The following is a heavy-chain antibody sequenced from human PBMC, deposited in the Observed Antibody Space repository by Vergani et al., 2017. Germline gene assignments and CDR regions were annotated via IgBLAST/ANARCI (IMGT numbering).Heavy chain of an antibody. D-gene: IGHD6-13*01. J-gene: IGHJ5*02. CDR1: GFTVSSNY. CDR3: AKDRGGKEKGIAAAGSWFDP. Sequence: EVQLVESGGGLVQPGGSLRLSCAASGFTVSSNYMSWVRQAPGKGLEWVSVIYSGGSTYYADSVKGRFTISRDNSKNTLYLQMNSLRAEDTAVYYCAKDRGGKEKGIAAAGSWFDPWGQGTLVTVSS. CDR2: IYSGGST. V-gene: IGHV3-53*01.